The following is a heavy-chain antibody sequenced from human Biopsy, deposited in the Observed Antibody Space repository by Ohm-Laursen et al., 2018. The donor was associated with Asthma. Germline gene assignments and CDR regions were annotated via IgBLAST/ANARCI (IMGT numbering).Heavy chain of an antibody. CDR2: ISHDGATS. CDR3: ARSVNGSFDY. CDR1: GFTFSYYW. J-gene: IGHJ4*02. D-gene: IGHD2-8*01. Sequence: GSLRLSCAASGFTFSYYWMHWVRQAPGKGLVWVSRISHDGATSNYADSVKGRFTISRDNAKNTLYLHLNTLRADDTAVYFCARSVNGSFDYWGRGTLVTVSS. V-gene: IGHV3-74*01.